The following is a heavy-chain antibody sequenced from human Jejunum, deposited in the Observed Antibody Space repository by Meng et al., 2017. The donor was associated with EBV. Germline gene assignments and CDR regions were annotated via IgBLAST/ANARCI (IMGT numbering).Heavy chain of an antibody. J-gene: IGHJ4*02. CDR2: IDHTGTT. CDR1: GGSINNKNW. Sequence: QLWESAPGRVQPSGTLAFTCTVSGGSINNKNWWHWVRQGPGKGLEGIGEIDHTGTTHYNPSLKSRVTISLGTSMNQFSLELTSPTPADTAVYYCARDSQYLARGYFDYWGQGALVTVSS. CDR3: ARDSQYLARGYFDY. V-gene: IGHV4-4*02. D-gene: IGHD2/OR15-2a*01.